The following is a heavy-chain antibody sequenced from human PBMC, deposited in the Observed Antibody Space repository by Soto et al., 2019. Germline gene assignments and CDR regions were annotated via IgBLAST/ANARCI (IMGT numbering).Heavy chain of an antibody. Sequence: QVQLVASGGGVVHLGRSLTLSCAASGFTFNRHAIHWVRQSPGKGLEWVTVISRDGNNKYSADSVKGRFTISRDNAKNTVILQMNSLRHEDTAIYYCARSRSGAVADSFDYWGQGTPVTVSS. V-gene: IGHV3-30-3*01. CDR2: ISRDGNNK. CDR1: GFTFNRHA. D-gene: IGHD3-10*01. CDR3: ARSRSGAVADSFDY. J-gene: IGHJ4*02.